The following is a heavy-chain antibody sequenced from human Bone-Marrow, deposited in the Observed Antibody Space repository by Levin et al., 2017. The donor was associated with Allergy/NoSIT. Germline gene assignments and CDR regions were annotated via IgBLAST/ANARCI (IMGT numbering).Heavy chain of an antibody. D-gene: IGHD6-19*01. J-gene: IGHJ4*02. CDR3: AGLSGGYNTGQTLDN. CDR2: VSPYSGDT. Sequence: ASVKVSCKASGYIFTNFGFCWLRQAPGQRFEWMGWVSPYSGDTNYAPKFQGRVTMTTETSSNTAYMELTSLRSDDTAVYYCAGLSGGYNTGQTLDNWGQGTLVTVSS. V-gene: IGHV1-18*01. CDR1: GYIFTNFG.